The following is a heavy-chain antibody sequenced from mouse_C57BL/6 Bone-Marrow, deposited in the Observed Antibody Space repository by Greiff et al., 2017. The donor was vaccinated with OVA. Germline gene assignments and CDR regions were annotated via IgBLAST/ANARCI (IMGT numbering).Heavy chain of an antibody. CDR2: IDPSDSYT. Sequence: QVQLQQPGAELVKPGASVKLSCKASGYTFTSYWMQWVKQRPGQGLEWIGEIDPSDSYTNYNQKFKGKATLTVDTSSSTAYMQLSSLTSEDSAVYYCARDGYWYFDVWGTGTTVTVSS. J-gene: IGHJ1*03. V-gene: IGHV1-50*01. CDR1: GYTFTSYW. D-gene: IGHD2-3*01. CDR3: ARDGYWYFDV.